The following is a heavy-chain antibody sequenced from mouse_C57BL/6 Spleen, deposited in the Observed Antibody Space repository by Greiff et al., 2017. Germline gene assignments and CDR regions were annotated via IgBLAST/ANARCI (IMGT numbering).Heavy chain of an antibody. V-gene: IGHV1-39*01. J-gene: IGHJ2*01. CDR3: ARLDTTVVAFDY. Sequence: VHVKQSGPELVKPGASVKISCKASGYSFTDYNMNWVKQSNGKSLEWIGVINPNYGTTSYNQKFKGKATLTVDQSSSTAYMQLNSLTSEDSAVYYCARLDTTVVAFDYWGQGTTLTVSS. D-gene: IGHD1-1*01. CDR1: GYSFTDYN. CDR2: INPNYGTT.